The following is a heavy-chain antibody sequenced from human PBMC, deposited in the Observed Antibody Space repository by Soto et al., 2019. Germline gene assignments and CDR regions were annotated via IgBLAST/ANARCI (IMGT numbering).Heavy chain of an antibody. CDR1: GGSISSGGYY. CDR2: IYYSGST. V-gene: IGHV4-31*03. CDR3: ARGVVVVAATYYYYYGMDV. D-gene: IGHD2-15*01. J-gene: IGHJ6*02. Sequence: SETLSLTCTVSGGSISSGGYYWSWIRQHPGKGLEWIGYIYYSGSTYYNPSLKSRVTISVDTSKDQFSLKLSSVTAADTAVYYCARGVVVVAATYYYYYGMDVWGQGTTVTVSS.